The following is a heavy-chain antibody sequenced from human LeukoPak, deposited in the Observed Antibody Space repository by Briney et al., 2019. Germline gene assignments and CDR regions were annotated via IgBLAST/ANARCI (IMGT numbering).Heavy chain of an antibody. Sequence: GGSLRLSCAASGFTFSSYMHWVRQAPGKGLEWVSYISSSGSTIDYADSVKGRFTISRDNAKNSLYLQMNSLRDEDTAVYYCARVYGGRPTYFDYWGQGTLVTVSS. CDR3: ARVYGGRPTYFDY. CDR2: ISSSGSTI. V-gene: IGHV3-48*02. D-gene: IGHD4-23*01. J-gene: IGHJ4*02. CDR1: GFTFSSY.